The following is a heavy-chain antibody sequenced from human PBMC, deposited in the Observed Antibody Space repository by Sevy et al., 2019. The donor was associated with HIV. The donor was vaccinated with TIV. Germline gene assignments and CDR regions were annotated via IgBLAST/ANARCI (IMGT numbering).Heavy chain of an antibody. V-gene: IGHV3-33*01. J-gene: IGHJ4*02. CDR2: IWSDSNNK. Sequence: GGSLRLSCEASGFTFSSYAIHWVRQAPGKGLEWVAVIWSDSNNKYYTDSVKGRFTISRDNAKNTLYLQMNSLRVDDTAGYYCARESGVGWFVDYWGQGTLVTVSS. CDR3: ARESGVGWFVDY. D-gene: IGHD6-19*01. CDR1: GFTFSSYA.